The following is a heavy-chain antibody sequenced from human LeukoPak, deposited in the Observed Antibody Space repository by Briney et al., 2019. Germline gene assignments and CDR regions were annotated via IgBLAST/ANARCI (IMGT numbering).Heavy chain of an antibody. D-gene: IGHD4-23*01. J-gene: IGHJ4*02. Sequence: PGGSLRLSCAASGFTFDAYAMHWVRQAPGKGLEWVSAISGSGGSTYYADSVKGRFTISRDNSKNTLYLQMNSLRAEDTAVYYCAKDSPLAVDYRGNYDYWGQGTLVTVSS. CDR3: AKDSPLAVDYRGNYDY. CDR1: GFTFDAYA. V-gene: IGHV3-23*01. CDR2: ISGSGGST.